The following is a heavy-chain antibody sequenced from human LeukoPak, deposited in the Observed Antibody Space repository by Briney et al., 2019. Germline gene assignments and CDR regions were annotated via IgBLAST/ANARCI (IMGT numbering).Heavy chain of an antibody. V-gene: IGHV3-7*01. Sequence: GGSLRLSCAASGFTLSSYWMSWVRQAPGKGLEWVANIKQDGSEKSYVDSVKGRFTISRDNAKNTLYLQMNSLRVEDTAVYYCARGRPHGNDYWGQGTLVTVSS. D-gene: IGHD4-23*01. CDR3: ARGRPHGNDY. CDR1: GFTLSSYW. CDR2: IKQDGSEK. J-gene: IGHJ4*02.